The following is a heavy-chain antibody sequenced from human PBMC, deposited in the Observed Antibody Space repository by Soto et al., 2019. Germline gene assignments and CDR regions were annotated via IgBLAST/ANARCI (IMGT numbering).Heavy chain of an antibody. J-gene: IGHJ5*02. CDR3: ARGRVPADVVSRCWFDR. Sequence: SETLSLTCTVSGGSISSGGYCWSWIRQHPGKGLEWIGYICNTGSTYYNPSLKSRVTISVDTSKNQFSLKVSSVTAADTAVYHCARGRVPADVVSRCWFDRRGQGTLVTVSS. D-gene: IGHD2-2*01. CDR1: GGSISSGGYC. V-gene: IGHV4-31*03. CDR2: ICNTGST.